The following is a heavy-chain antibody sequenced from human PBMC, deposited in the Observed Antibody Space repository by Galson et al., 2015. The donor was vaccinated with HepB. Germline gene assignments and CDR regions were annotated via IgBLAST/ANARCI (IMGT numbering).Heavy chain of an antibody. CDR3: ARGWLAPVWFGELSVGFDY. CDR1: GFTFSSYA. D-gene: IGHD3-10*01. Sequence: SLRLSCAASGFTFSSYAMHWVRQAPGKGLEWVAVISYDGSNKYYADSVKGRFTISRDNSKNTLYLQMNSLRAEDTAVYYCARGWLAPVWFGELSVGFDYWGQGTLVTVSS. J-gene: IGHJ4*02. CDR2: ISYDGSNK. V-gene: IGHV3-30-3*01.